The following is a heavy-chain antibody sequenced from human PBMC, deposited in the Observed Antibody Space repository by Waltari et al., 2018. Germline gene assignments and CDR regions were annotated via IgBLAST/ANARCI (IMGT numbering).Heavy chain of an antibody. D-gene: IGHD3-22*01. CDR2: INPNRGGT. Sequence: QVQLVQSGAEVKKPGASVKVSCKASGYTFTGYYMHWVRKAPGQGLEWMGRINPNRGGTNYAQKFQGRVTTTRDTSISTAYMELSRLRSDDTAVYYCARSGYYDRDAFDIWGQGTMVTVSS. V-gene: IGHV1-2*06. J-gene: IGHJ3*02. CDR1: GYTFTGYY. CDR3: ARSGYYDRDAFDI.